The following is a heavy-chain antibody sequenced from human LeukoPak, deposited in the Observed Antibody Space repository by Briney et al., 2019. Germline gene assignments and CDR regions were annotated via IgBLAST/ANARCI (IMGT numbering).Heavy chain of an antibody. D-gene: IGHD2-2*01. V-gene: IGHV3-33*08. CDR1: GFTFSNYA. Sequence: GGSLRLSCAASGFTFSNYAMSWVRQAPGKGLEWVAVIWYDGSNKYYADSVKGRFTISRDNSKNTLYLQMNSLRAEDTAVYYCARDRLQKYCSSTSCYFGYWGQGTLVTVSS. J-gene: IGHJ4*02. CDR3: ARDRLQKYCSSTSCYFGY. CDR2: IWYDGSNK.